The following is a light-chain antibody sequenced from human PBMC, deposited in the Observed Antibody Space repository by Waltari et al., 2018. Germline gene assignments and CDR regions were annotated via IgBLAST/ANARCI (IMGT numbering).Light chain of an antibody. CDR1: SSNVGTYKY. CDR2: DGY. CDR3: CSYAGSYTYV. V-gene: IGLV2-11*01. Sequence: QSALTQPRSVSGSPGQSVTISCTGTSSNVGTYKYVSGYQKHPGKAPRLIIYDGYKPPSGVPDRVSGSKSGNTASLTISGLQAEDEADYYCCSYAGSYTYVFGSVTEVTVL. J-gene: IGLJ1*01.